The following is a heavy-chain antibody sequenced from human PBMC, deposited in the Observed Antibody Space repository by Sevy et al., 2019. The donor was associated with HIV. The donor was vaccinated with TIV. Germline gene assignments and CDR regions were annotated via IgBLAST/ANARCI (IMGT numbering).Heavy chain of an antibody. J-gene: IGHJ4*02. Sequence: GGSLRLSCAASGFTFSSQAMSWVRQSPGKGQKWVSIISASGDHTYYADSVKGRFTISRYNSKNTLYLQMNGLRAEDTAVYYCAIEGTHRRRDYGGRGTLVTVSS. CDR2: ISASGDHT. V-gene: IGHV3-23*01. CDR1: GFTFSSQA. CDR3: AIEGTHRRRDY.